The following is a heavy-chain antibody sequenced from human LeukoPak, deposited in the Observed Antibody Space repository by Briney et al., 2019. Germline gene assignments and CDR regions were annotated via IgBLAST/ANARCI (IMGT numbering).Heavy chain of an antibody. D-gene: IGHD3-16*01. J-gene: IGHJ4*02. CDR1: GGSISSSSYY. CDR2: IYYSGST. Sequence: SETLSLTCTVSGGSISSSSYYWGWIRQPPGKGLEWIGSIYYSGSTYYNPSLKSRVTISLDTSRNQFSLKLNSVTAADTAVYYCARRVTGRGTFYFDYWGQGSLITVSS. V-gene: IGHV4-39*07. CDR3: ARRVTGRGTFYFDY.